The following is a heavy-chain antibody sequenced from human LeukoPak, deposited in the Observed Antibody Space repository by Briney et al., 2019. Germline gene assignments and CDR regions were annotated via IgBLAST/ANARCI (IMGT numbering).Heavy chain of an antibody. CDR2: INPNSGGT. D-gene: IGHD1-14*01. Sequence: GASVKVSCKASGYTFTGYYMHWVRQAPGQGLEWMGWINPNSGGTNYAQKFQGWVTMTRDTSISTAYMELSRLRSDDTAVYYCARCAGDYYYYGMDVWGQGTTVTVSS. CDR3: ARCAGDYYYYGMDV. CDR1: GYTFTGYY. V-gene: IGHV1-2*04. J-gene: IGHJ6*02.